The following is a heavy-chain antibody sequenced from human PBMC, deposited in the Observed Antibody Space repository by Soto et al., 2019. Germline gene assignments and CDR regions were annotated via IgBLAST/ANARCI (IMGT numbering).Heavy chain of an antibody. J-gene: IGHJ4*02. V-gene: IGHV3-11*06. CDR1: GFTVSGYY. Sequence: GWSLRLSCAASGFTVSGYYMSWIRQAPGKGLEWLSYSSNSGTYTRYADSVKGRFSISRDNAKNSLYLQIDSLRGEDTATYYFVISGDKNNILEDWGQGTPVTV. D-gene: IGHD2-21*02. CDR2: SSNSGTYT. CDR3: VISGDKNNILED.